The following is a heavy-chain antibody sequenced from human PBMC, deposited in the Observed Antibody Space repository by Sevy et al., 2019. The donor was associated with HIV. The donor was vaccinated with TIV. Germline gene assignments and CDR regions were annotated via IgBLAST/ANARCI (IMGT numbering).Heavy chain of an antibody. CDR1: GYTLTELS. V-gene: IGHV1-24*01. Sequence: ASVKVSCKVSGYTLTELSMHWVRQAPGKGLEWRGGFDPEDGETIYAQKFQGRVTMTEDTSTDTAYMELSSLRSEDTAVYYCATDMACSGGSCYSLHFQHWGQGTLVTVSS. CDR3: ATDMACSGGSCYSLHFQH. J-gene: IGHJ1*01. CDR2: FDPEDGET. D-gene: IGHD2-15*01.